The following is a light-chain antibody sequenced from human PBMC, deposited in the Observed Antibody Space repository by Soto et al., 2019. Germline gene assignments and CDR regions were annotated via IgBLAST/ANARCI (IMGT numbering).Light chain of an antibody. CDR3: QKYNSAPWT. Sequence: DIQMTQSPSSLSASVGDRVTITCRASQGISNYLAWYQQKPGKVPKLLIYAASTLQSGVPSRFSXXXSXTXFTLXXXXXXXXXXXXYYCQKYNSAPWTFGQGTKVEIK. CDR2: AAS. CDR1: QGISNY. J-gene: IGKJ1*01. V-gene: IGKV1-27*01.